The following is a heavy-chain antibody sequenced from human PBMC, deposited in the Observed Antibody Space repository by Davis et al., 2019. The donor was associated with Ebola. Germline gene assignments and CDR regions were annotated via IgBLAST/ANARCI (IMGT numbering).Heavy chain of an antibody. Sequence: SETLSLTCTVSGGSISSSSYYWGWIRQPPGKGLEWIGSIYYSGSTYYNPSLKSRVTISVDTSKNQFYLKLSYVTAADTAVYYCARQLLWFGEFGVSPYYFDYWGQGTLVTVSS. CDR1: GGSISSSSYY. D-gene: IGHD3-10*01. CDR3: ARQLLWFGEFGVSPYYFDY. CDR2: IYYSGST. J-gene: IGHJ4*02. V-gene: IGHV4-39*01.